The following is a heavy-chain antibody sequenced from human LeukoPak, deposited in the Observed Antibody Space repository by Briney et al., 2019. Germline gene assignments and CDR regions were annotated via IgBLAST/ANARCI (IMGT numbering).Heavy chain of an antibody. V-gene: IGHV1-2*02. D-gene: IGHD3-22*01. CDR2: INPNSGGT. CDR1: GYTFTGYF. J-gene: IGHJ4*02. Sequence: ASVKVSCKASGYTFTGYFIHWVRQAPGQGLEWMGWINPNSGGTNYAQKFQGRVTMTRDTSIITAYMELSRLSSDDTAVYYCARDERYDSSGYPFDYWGQGTLVTVSS. CDR3: ARDERYDSSGYPFDY.